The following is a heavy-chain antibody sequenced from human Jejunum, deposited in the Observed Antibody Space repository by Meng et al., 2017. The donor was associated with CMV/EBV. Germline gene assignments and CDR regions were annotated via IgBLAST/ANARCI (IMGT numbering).Heavy chain of an antibody. D-gene: IGHD3-10*01. J-gene: IGHJ4*02. Sequence: QLQLQGSGPVLVTPSGSLALTCSVSGGAISNHNWSWIRQPAGKGLEWIGRIYFGGSTNYNPSLKSRVTMSVEMSKNQFSMSLYSVTAADTAVYYCARGPGGFGDFNFDSWGQGTLVTVSS. CDR3: ARGPGGFGDFNFDS. CDR1: GGAISNHN. CDR2: IYFGGST. V-gene: IGHV4-4*07.